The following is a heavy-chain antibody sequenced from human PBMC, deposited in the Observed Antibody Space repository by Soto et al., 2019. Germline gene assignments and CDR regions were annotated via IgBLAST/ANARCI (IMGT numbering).Heavy chain of an antibody. CDR3: ARGQKADAFDY. CDR2: IIPIFGTA. Sequence: ETSVKLSCKACGGTLSSCSISWVRQAPGQGLEWMGGIIPIFGTANYAQKFQGRVTITADESTSTAYMELSSLRSDDTAVYYCARGQKADAFDYWGQGTLVTVSS. V-gene: IGHV1-69*13. CDR1: GGTLSSCS. J-gene: IGHJ4*02.